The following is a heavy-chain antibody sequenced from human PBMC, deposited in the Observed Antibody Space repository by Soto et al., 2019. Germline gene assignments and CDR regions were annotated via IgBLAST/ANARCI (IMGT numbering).Heavy chain of an antibody. CDR1: GFTFINYA. Sequence: EVQLLESGGGLVQPGGSLRLSCVGSGFTFINYAMNWVRQTPGKGLEWFSTISGGGDRTFDADTVKGRFTISRDNSKNTVNLQMNSLRADDTAVYYCARNVLGSTSRPYWWYFDLWGRGTLVTVSS. V-gene: IGHV3-23*01. D-gene: IGHD2-2*01. CDR2: ISGGGDRT. CDR3: ARNVLGSTSRPYWWYFDL. J-gene: IGHJ2*01.